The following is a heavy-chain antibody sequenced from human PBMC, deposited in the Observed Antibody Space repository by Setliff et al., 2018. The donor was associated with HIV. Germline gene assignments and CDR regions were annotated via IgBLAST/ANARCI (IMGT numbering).Heavy chain of an antibody. Sequence: GESLKISCAASGFTFSSYSMTWVRQAPGKGLEWVASINSDSNYISYTDSVKGRFTVFRDNAKNSLYLQMKSLRAEDTAVYYCATRPPTDYWGQGTLVTVSS. CDR3: ATRPPTDY. CDR1: GFTFSSYS. J-gene: IGHJ4*02. CDR2: INSDSNYI. V-gene: IGHV3-21*06.